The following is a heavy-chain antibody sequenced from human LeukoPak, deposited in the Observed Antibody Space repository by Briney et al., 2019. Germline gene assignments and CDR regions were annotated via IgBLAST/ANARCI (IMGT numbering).Heavy chain of an antibody. D-gene: IGHD1-14*01. CDR3: VRGPHRAVGSFVP. Sequence: GGSLRLSCAASGFNFRSYAMHWVRQAPGKGLEWVANIKQDGSDKDYGDSVRGRFTISRENAKNSLYLQMNSLRARDTAVYYCVRGPHRAVGSFVPWGRGTLVSVSS. CDR2: IKQDGSDK. V-gene: IGHV3-7*04. J-gene: IGHJ2*01. CDR1: GFNFRSYA.